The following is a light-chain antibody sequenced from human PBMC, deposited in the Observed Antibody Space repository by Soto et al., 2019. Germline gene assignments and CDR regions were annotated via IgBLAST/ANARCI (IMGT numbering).Light chain of an antibody. CDR3: QHSYSTPL. CDR2: AAS. Sequence: DIQMTQSPSSLSASVGDRVTITCRASQSISSYLNWYQQKPGKAPKLLIYAASSLQSGDPSRFSGSGSETDFTLTISNLQPEDFATYYCQHSYSTPLFGGGTKVEIK. V-gene: IGKV1-39*01. J-gene: IGKJ4*01. CDR1: QSISSY.